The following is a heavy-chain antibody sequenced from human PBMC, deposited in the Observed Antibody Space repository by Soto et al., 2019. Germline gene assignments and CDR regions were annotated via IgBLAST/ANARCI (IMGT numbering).Heavy chain of an antibody. CDR1: GGSISSSSYY. CDR2: IYYSGST. Sequence: SETLSLTCTVSGGSISSSSYYWGWIRQPPGKGLEWIGSIYYSGSTYYNPSLKSRVTISVDTSKNQFSLKLSSVTAADTAVYYCARHTSEDSGYGEYFDYWGQGTLVTVSS. J-gene: IGHJ4*02. CDR3: ARHTSEDSGYGEYFDY. V-gene: IGHV4-39*01. D-gene: IGHD5-12*01.